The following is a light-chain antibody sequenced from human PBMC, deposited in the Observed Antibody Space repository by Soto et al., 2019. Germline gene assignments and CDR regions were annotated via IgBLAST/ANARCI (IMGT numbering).Light chain of an antibody. CDR1: SSDVGGYKY. V-gene: IGLV2-14*01. Sequence: QSALTQPASVSGSPGQSITISCTGTSSDVGGYKYVSWYQQHPGKAPKLMIYEVSNRPSGVSNRFSGSKSGNTASLTISGLQAEDESDYYCSSYTSSGTGVFGTGTKLTVL. CDR2: EVS. J-gene: IGLJ1*01. CDR3: SSYTSSGTGV.